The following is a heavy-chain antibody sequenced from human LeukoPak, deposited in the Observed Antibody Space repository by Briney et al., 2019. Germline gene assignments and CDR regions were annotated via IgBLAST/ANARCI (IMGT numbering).Heavy chain of an antibody. D-gene: IGHD4-17*01. Sequence: RGSLRLSCAASGFTFSRYSMNWVRQAPGKGLEWVSSIAYSGTYTYYADSVKGRFTISRDNAKNSLYLQMNSLRAEDTAVYYCAREGSGDYAWFDLWGQGTLVTVSS. CDR2: IAYSGTYT. CDR3: AREGSGDYAWFDL. J-gene: IGHJ5*02. CDR1: GFTFSRYS. V-gene: IGHV3-21*01.